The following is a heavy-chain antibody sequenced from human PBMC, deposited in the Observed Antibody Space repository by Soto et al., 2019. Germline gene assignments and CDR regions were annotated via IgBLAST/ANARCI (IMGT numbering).Heavy chain of an antibody. Sequence: ASVKVSCKASGYTFTSYGISWVRQAPGQGLEWMGWISAYNGNTNYAQKLQGRVTMTTDTSTSTAYMELRSLRSDDTAVYYCARSLARNYVLRYFDWLLPFDYWGQGTLVTVSS. J-gene: IGHJ4*02. CDR2: ISAYNGNT. CDR1: GYTFTSYG. V-gene: IGHV1-18*01. D-gene: IGHD3-9*01. CDR3: ARSLARNYVLRYFDWLLPFDY.